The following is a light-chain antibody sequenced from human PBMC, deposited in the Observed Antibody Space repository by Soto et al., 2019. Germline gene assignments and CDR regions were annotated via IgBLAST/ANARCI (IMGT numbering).Light chain of an antibody. CDR3: HQYNKWPPIT. Sequence: ETVMTQSPATLSVSPGERATLSCRASQSVSRNLAWYQQKRGQAPRLLISGASTRATGIPARFSGSGSGTEFTLTISNLQSEDFAVYYCHQYNKWPPITFGQGTRLEIK. CDR2: GAS. J-gene: IGKJ5*01. CDR1: QSVSRN. V-gene: IGKV3-15*01.